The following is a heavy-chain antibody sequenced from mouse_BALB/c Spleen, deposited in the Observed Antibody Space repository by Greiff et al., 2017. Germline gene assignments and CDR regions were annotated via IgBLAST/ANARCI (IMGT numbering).Heavy chain of an antibody. D-gene: IGHD2-14*01. CDR1: GFTFSSYT. CDR2: ISSGGGNT. Sequence: EVKLVESGGGLVKPGGSLKLSCAASGFTFSSYTMSWVRQTPEKRLEWVATISSGGGNTYYPDSVKGRFTISRDNAKNNLYLQMSSLRSEDTALYYCARSYYRYDGGYWYFDVWGAGTTVTVSS. J-gene: IGHJ1*01. V-gene: IGHV5-9*03. CDR3: ARSYYRYDGGYWYFDV.